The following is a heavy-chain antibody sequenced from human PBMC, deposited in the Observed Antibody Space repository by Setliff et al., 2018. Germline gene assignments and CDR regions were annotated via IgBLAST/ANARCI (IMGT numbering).Heavy chain of an antibody. J-gene: IGHJ4*02. CDR1: GGSISSSSYY. Sequence: PSETLSLTCTVSGGSISSSSYYWGWIRQPPGKGLEWIGSIYHSGSTYYNPSLKSRVTISVDTSKNQFSLKLSSVTAADTAVYYCARAITSKYYFEYWGQGTLVTVSS. CDR2: IYHSGST. D-gene: IGHD3-16*01. CDR3: ARAITSKYYFEY. V-gene: IGHV4-39*07.